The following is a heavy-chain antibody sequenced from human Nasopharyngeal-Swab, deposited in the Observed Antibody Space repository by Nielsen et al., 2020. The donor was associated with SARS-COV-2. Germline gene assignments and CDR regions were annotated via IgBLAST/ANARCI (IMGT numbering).Heavy chain of an antibody. CDR1: GFTFSSYS. CDR2: ISSSSSYI. V-gene: IGHV3-21*01. D-gene: IGHD5-12*01. Sequence: GSLKISCAASGFTFSSYSMNWVRQAPGKGLEWVSSISSSSSYIYYADSVKGRFTISRDNAKNSLYLQMNSLRAEDTAVYYCARGEWLRFRYLGYGMDVWGQGTTVTVSS. J-gene: IGHJ6*02. CDR3: ARGEWLRFRYLGYGMDV.